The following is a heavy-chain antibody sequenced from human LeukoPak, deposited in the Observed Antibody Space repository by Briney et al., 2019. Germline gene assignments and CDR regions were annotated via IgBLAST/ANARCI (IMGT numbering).Heavy chain of an antibody. J-gene: IGHJ3*02. CDR2: IYYSGNT. Sequence: SETLSLTCSVSGGSISSDDYYWSWIRQAPGKGLEWIGYIYYSGNTYYNPSLKSRFTISVGTSNNQFSLKLSSVTAADTAVYYCARVWPIGVGDESIFNDAFDIWGQGTMVTVSS. CDR3: ARVWPIGVGDESIFNDAFDI. CDR1: GGSISSDDYY. V-gene: IGHV4-30-4*01. D-gene: IGHD3-16*01.